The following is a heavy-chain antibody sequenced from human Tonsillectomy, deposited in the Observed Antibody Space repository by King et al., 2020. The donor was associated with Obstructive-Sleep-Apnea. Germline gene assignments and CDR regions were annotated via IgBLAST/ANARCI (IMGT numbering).Heavy chain of an antibody. CDR1: GFTFSSYG. J-gene: IGHJ6*02. CDR3: AKDGALCSSTTCFLGHYGMDV. Sequence: HVQLVESGGGVVQPGRSLRLSCAASGFTFSSYGMHWVRQAPGEGLEWVAFIRYDGTNKYYTDSVKGRFTISRDNSNNTLYLQIHSLITEDTAVSYSAKDGALCSSTTCFLGHYGMDVWGQGTTVTVSS. D-gene: IGHD2-2*01. CDR2: IRYDGTNK. V-gene: IGHV3-30*02.